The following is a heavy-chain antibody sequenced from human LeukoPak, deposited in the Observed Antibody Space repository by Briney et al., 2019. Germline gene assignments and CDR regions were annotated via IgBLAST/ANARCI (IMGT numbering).Heavy chain of an antibody. V-gene: IGHV3-33*06. Sequence: QTGGSLRLSCATSGFPFSHYGMHWVRQAPGKGLEWVAVIWSDGTEKYYGDSVKGRFTISRDNSKKTVYLQMNSLRVEDTAVYYCAKDAQRGFDFSNSLESWGQGTLVTVSS. D-gene: IGHD4-11*01. CDR1: GFPFSHYG. CDR2: IWSDGTEK. CDR3: AKDAQRGFDFSNSLES. J-gene: IGHJ4*02.